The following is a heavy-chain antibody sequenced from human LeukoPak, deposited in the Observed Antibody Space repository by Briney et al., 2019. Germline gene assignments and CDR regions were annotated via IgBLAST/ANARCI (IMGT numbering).Heavy chain of an antibody. V-gene: IGHV3-21*01. CDR1: GFTFSSYI. CDR3: ARVGYYDSSGYYYGYYFDY. CDR2: ISSSSSYI. D-gene: IGHD3-22*01. J-gene: IGHJ4*02. Sequence: SGGSLRLSCAASGFTFSSYIMNWVRQAPGKGLEWVSSISSSSSYIYYADSVKGRFTISRDNAKNSLYLQMNSLRAEDTAVYYCARVGYYDSSGYYYGYYFDYWGQGTLVTVSS.